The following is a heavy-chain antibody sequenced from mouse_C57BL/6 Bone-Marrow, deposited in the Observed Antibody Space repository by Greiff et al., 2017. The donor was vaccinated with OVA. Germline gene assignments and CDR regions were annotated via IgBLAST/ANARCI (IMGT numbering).Heavy chain of an antibody. CDR2: IYPGDGDT. J-gene: IGHJ2*01. CDR3: TRHEDGYYSSFFYY. CDR1: GYAFSSSW. Sequence: VKLVESGPELVKPGASVKISCKASGYAFSSSWMNWVKQRPGKGLEWIGRIYPGDGDTNYNGKFTGKATLTGDKSSSTAYMQLSSLTSEDSAVYFCTRHEDGYYSSFFYYWGQGTTLTVSS. V-gene: IGHV1-82*01. D-gene: IGHD2-3*01.